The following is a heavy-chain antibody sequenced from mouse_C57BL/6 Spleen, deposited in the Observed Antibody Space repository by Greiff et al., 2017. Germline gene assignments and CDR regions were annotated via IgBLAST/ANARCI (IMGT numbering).Heavy chain of an antibody. CDR1: GYTFTDYY. Sequence: VQLQQSGPELVKPGASVKISCKASGYTFTDYYMNWVKQSHGKSLEWIGDINPNNGGTSYNQKFKGKATLTVDKSSSTAYMELRSLTSEDSAVYYCARLREGSMDDWGQGTSVTVSS. V-gene: IGHV1-26*01. CDR2: INPNNGGT. CDR3: ARLREGSMDD. J-gene: IGHJ4*01.